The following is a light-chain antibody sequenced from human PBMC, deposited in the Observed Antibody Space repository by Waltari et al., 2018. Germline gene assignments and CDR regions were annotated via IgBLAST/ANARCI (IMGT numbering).Light chain of an antibody. Sequence: DIVMTQSPLSLPVTPGEPASISCRSSQSLVDGGGNKFLDWYLQRPGQSPQLLIYQISNRASGVPDRISGSGSDTDFTLKITRVEAEDAGVYYCMQALQTPYTFGQGTKLEIK. J-gene: IGKJ2*01. CDR1: QSLVDGGGNKF. CDR3: MQALQTPYT. V-gene: IGKV2-28*01. CDR2: QIS.